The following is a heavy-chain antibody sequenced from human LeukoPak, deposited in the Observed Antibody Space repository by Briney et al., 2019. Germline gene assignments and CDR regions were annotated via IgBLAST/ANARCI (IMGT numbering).Heavy chain of an antibody. J-gene: IGHJ4*02. V-gene: IGHV3-30*04. CDR3: ASDLRGYSYGHGDN. Sequence: PGRSLRLSCAVSGFTFSSFDMHWFRQAPGKGLEWVAVISFDGSNVYYADSVKGRFTISRDNSKSTLYLQLHSLRAEDTALYYCASDLRGYSYGHGDNCGQGTLGNVSS. D-gene: IGHD5-18*01. CDR1: GFTFSSFD. CDR2: ISFDGSNV.